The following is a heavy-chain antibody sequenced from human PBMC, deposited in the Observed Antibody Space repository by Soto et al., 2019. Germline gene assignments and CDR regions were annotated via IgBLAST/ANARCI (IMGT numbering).Heavy chain of an antibody. CDR1: GYTFTSYY. J-gene: IGHJ3*02. CDR2: INPSGGST. V-gene: IGHV1-46*03. D-gene: IGHD6-13*01. Sequence: GASVKVSCKASGYTFTSYYMHWVRQAPGQGLEWMGIINPSGGSTSYAQKFQGRVTMTRDTSTSTVYMELSSLRSEDTAVYYCARTRQSSSSWHQDSAFDIWGQGTMVTVSS. CDR3: ARTRQSSSSWHQDSAFDI.